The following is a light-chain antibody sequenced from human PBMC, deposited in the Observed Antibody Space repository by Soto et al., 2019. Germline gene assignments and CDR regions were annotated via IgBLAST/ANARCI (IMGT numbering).Light chain of an antibody. CDR1: HDISGN. CDR3: QQYDDVPPT. V-gene: IGKV1-33*01. Sequence: DIPMTQSPSSLSTSVGDRVTITCQASHDISGNLNWFQQKPGKAPKLLIYDASNLEAGVPSRFSGSGSGTDFTFSISSLQPEDIATYYCQQYDDVPPTFGGGTKVEIK. CDR2: DAS. J-gene: IGKJ4*01.